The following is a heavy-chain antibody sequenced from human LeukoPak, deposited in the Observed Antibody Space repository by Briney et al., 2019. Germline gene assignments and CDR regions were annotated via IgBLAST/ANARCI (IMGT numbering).Heavy chain of an antibody. D-gene: IGHD2-2*01. CDR1: GGSFSGYY. J-gene: IGHJ6*04. CDR2: SIISGST. V-gene: IGHV4-34*12. Sequence: PSETLSLTCAVYGGSFSGYYWSWIRQPQEKGLEWIGKSIISGSTNYNPSLKSRVTISVDTSKNQFSLKLSSVTAADTAVYYCARLPSSVVVPAAIRYYYGMDVWGKGTTVTVSS. CDR3: ARLPSSVVVPAAIRYYYGMDV.